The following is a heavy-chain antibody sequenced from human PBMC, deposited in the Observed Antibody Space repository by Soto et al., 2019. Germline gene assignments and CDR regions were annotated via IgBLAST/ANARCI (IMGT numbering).Heavy chain of an antibody. CDR3: AGYYGMDV. Sequence: VQLVESGGGLVQPGGSLRLSCAVSGFSFSNSWMHWVRQAPGKGLVWVSRINSDGSDTTYADSVKGRFTISRDNAKNTLHLQMNSLRAEDTAVYYCAGYYGMDVWGQGTTVTVSS. CDR1: GFSFSNSW. V-gene: IGHV3-74*01. J-gene: IGHJ6*02. CDR2: INSDGSDT.